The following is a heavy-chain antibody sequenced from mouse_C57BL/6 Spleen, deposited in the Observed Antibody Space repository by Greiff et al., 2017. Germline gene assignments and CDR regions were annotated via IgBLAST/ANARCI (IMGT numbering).Heavy chain of an antibody. D-gene: IGHD1-1*01. CDR1: GYTFTSYW. V-gene: IGHV1-64*01. J-gene: IGHJ3*01. Sequence: QVQLQQSGAELVKPGASVKLSCKASGYTFTSYWMHWVKQRPGQGLEWIGMIHPNSGSTNYNEKFKSKATLTVGKSSSTAYMQLSSLTSEDSAVYYCAREDYYAPLAYWGQGTLVTVSA. CDR2: IHPNSGST. CDR3: AREDYYAPLAY.